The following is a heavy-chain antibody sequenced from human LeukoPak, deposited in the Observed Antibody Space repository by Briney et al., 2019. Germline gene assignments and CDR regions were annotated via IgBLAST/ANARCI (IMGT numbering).Heavy chain of an antibody. CDR2: IIPIFGTA. Sequence: SVKVSCKASGGTFSSYAISWVRQAPGQWLEWMGGIIPIFGTANYAQKFQGRVTITADESTSTAYMELSSLRSEDTAVYYCAREAPSEQLPLPMDVWGKGTTVTVSS. V-gene: IGHV1-69*01. J-gene: IGHJ6*04. CDR1: GGTFSSYA. D-gene: IGHD6-6*01. CDR3: AREAPSEQLPLPMDV.